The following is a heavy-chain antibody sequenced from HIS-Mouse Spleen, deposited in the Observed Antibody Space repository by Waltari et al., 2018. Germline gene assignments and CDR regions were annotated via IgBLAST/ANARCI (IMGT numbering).Heavy chain of an antibody. V-gene: IGHV4-34*01. CDR1: GGSFSGYY. J-gene: IGHJ4*02. D-gene: IGHD1-26*01. CDR3: ARVRVYSGSYFDY. CDR2: INPSGST. Sequence: QVQLQQWGAGLLKPSETLSLTCAVYGGSFSGYYWSWIRQPPGKGLEWVGEINPSGSTNYNPSLKSRVTISVDTSKNQFSLKLSSVTAADTAVYYCARVRVYSGSYFDYWGQGTLVTVSS.